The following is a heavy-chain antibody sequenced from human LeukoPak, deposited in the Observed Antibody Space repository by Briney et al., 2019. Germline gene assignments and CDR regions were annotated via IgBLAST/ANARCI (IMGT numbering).Heavy chain of an antibody. J-gene: IGHJ4*02. V-gene: IGHV3-23*01. CDR3: AKRGLAAALFR. D-gene: IGHD6-13*01. CDR1: GFTLSGYD. CDR2: ISGSGGST. Sequence: PGGSLRLSCVASGFTLSGYDMHWVRQATGKGLEWVSDISGSGGSTYYADSVKGRFTISRDNSKNTLYLQMNRLRAEDTAVYYCAKRGLAAALFRWGQGTLVTVSS.